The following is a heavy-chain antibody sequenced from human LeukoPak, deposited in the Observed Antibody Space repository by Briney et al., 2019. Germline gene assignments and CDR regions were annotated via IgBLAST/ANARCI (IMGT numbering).Heavy chain of an antibody. V-gene: IGHV6-1*01. Sequence: SQTLSLTCAISGDSVSSNSAAWNWIRQSPSRGLEWLGRTYYRSKWYNDYAVSVKSRITINPDTSKNQFSLQLNSVTPEDTAVYYCARDQPYGSGSYGRLTYYYGMDVWGQGTTVTVSS. J-gene: IGHJ6*02. CDR3: ARDQPYGSGSYGRLTYYYGMDV. CDR1: GDSVSSNSAA. CDR2: TYYRSKWYN. D-gene: IGHD3-10*01.